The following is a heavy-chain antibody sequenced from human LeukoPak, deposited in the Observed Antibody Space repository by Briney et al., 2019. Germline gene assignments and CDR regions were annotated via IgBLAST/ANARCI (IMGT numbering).Heavy chain of an antibody. CDR2: IYHSGST. Sequence: SETLSLTCAVSGGSISSSNWWSWIRQPPGKGLEWIGEIYHSGSTNYNPSLKSRVTISVDKSKTQFSLKLSSVTAADTAVYYCASRAGAYSHPYDYWGQGNLVTVSS. CDR3: ASRAGAYSHPYDY. V-gene: IGHV4-4*02. CDR1: GGSISSSNW. J-gene: IGHJ4*02. D-gene: IGHD4/OR15-4a*01.